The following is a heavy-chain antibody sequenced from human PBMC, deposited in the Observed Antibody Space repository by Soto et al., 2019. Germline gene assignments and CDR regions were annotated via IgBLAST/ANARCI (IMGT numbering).Heavy chain of an antibody. CDR1: GFPFSSYW. CDR2: IKQDGSEK. J-gene: IGHJ5*02. D-gene: IGHD3-10*01. CDR3: ARDWYYGSGSYYKFNWFDP. V-gene: IGHV3-7*01. Sequence: GGSLRLSCAASGFPFSSYWMSWVRQAPGKGLEWVANIKQDGSEKYYVDSVKGRFTISRDNAKNSLYLQMNSLRAEDTAVYYCARDWYYGSGSYYKFNWFDPWGQGTLVTVSS.